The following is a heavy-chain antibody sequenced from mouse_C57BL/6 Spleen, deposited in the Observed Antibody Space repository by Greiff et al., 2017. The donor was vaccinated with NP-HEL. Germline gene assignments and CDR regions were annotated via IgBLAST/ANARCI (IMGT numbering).Heavy chain of an antibody. CDR3: ASRRSSYDYFDY. V-gene: IGHV1-82*01. CDR2: IYPGDGAT. CDR1: GYAFSSSW. Sequence: QVQLKQSGPELVKPGASVKISCKASGYAFSSSWMNWVKQRPGKGLEWIGRIYPGDGATNYNGKFKGKATLTADKSSSTAYMQLSSLTSEDSAVYFCASRRSSYDYFDYWGQGTTLTVSS. D-gene: IGHD1-1*01. J-gene: IGHJ2*01.